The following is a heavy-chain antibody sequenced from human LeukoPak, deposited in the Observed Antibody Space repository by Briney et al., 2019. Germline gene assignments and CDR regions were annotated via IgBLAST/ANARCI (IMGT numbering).Heavy chain of an antibody. V-gene: IGHV4-59*01. CDR2: ISYSGST. J-gene: IGHJ4*02. CDR1: GVSINRYY. Sequence: PSETLSLTCTVSGVSINRYYWSWIRQPPGKGLEWIGYISYSGSTNYNPSLKSRVIISVDTSKNQFSLKLNSVTAADTAVYYCARDLHYFDSSGYYLYYFDSWGQGTLVTVSS. D-gene: IGHD3-22*01. CDR3: ARDLHYFDSSGYYLYYFDS.